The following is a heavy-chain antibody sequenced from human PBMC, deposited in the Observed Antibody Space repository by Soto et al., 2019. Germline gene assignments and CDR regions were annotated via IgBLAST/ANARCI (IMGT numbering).Heavy chain of an antibody. CDR1: GGSISSYY. CDR3: ARERPDGARLDP. V-gene: IGHV4-59*12. J-gene: IGHJ5*02. D-gene: IGHD6-6*01. CDR2: IYYSGTTT. Sequence: PSETLSLTCTVSGGSISSYYWSWIRQPPGKGLEWMGYIYYSGTTTNYNPSLKSRVTLSVDTSKNQFSLKLSSVTAADTAVYYCARERPDGARLDPWGQGTLVTVSS.